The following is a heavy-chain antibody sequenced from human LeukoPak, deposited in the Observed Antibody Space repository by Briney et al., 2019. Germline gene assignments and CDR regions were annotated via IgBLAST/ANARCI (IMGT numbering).Heavy chain of an antibody. CDR2: FRGKTYGGKT. V-gene: IGHV3-49*04. J-gene: IGHJ4*02. D-gene: IGHD3-22*01. CDR1: GFTFGDYV. Sequence: GGPLSLSCTASGFTFGDYVLSWVRRAPGKGLEWVSFFRGKTYGGKTEYAASVKARFTISRDDSKSIAYLQMNSLKTEDTAVYYCTTGPYYYDSSDLSDYWGQGTLVTVSS. CDR3: TTGPYYYDSSDLSDY.